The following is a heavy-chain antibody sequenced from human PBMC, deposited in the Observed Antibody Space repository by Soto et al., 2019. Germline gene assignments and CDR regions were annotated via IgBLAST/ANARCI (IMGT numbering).Heavy chain of an antibody. CDR3: AGIMGVNPD. J-gene: IGHJ4*02. CDR1: GFIFSDYA. Sequence: VHLVESGGGVVQPGRSLRLACAASGFIFSDYALNWVRQAPGKELEWVAVVSSDGSNTFYADSVKGRFSTSRDNFKNILYLQMTSLTPEDTAVYYCAGIMGVNPDWGQGTLATVS. CDR2: VSSDGSNT. D-gene: IGHD3-10*01. V-gene: IGHV3-30-3*01.